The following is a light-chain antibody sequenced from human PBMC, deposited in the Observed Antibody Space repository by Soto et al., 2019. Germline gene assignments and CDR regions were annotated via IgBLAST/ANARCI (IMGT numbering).Light chain of an antibody. CDR1: SSNIGAGYD. V-gene: IGLV1-40*01. CDR2: GNI. Sequence: QPVLTQPPSVSGAPGQRVTISCTGSSSNIGAGYDVHWYQQLPGKAPKLVIFGNINRPSGVPDRFSASTSGTSASLAISGLQPEDEAEYYCQYHDNSLRVSVFGGGTQLTVL. CDR3: QYHDNSLRVSV. J-gene: IGLJ7*01.